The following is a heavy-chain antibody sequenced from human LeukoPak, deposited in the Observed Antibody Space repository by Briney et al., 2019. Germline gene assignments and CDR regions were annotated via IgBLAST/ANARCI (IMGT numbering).Heavy chain of an antibody. Sequence: GESLQISCKGSGSSFTIYWIAWVRQMPGKGLEWMGIIYPGDSDTRYSPSFQGQVTISADKSISTAYLQWSSLKASDTAMYYCARLPLNYPRASPLGYWGQGTLVTVSS. V-gene: IGHV5-51*01. J-gene: IGHJ4*02. CDR2: IYPGDSDT. CDR3: ARLPLNYPRASPLGY. CDR1: GSSFTIYW. D-gene: IGHD1-7*01.